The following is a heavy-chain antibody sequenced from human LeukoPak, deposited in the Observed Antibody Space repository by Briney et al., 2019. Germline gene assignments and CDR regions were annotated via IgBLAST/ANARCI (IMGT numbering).Heavy chain of an antibody. D-gene: IGHD1-26*01. CDR3: ARDLYSGSYIGVNY. J-gene: IGHJ4*02. CDR2: IKQDGSEK. CDR1: GFTFSSYW. Sequence: PGGSLRLSCAASGFTFSSYWMSWVRQAPGKGLEWVANIKQDGSEKNYVDSVKGRFTISRDNAKNSLYLQMNSLRGEDTALYYCARDLYSGSYIGVNYWGQGTRVTVSS. V-gene: IGHV3-7*04.